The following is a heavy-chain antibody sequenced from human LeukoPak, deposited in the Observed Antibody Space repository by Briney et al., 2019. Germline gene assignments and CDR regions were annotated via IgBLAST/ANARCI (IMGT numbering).Heavy chain of an antibody. Sequence: SSETLSLTCTVSGGSISSSSYYWGWIRQTPGKGLEWIGSIYYSGSTYYTPSLKSRVTISVDTSKNQFSLKVSSVTAADTAVYYCARVSTTYYYGSGSYSHFDYWGQGTLVTVSS. J-gene: IGHJ4*02. V-gene: IGHV4-39*07. CDR3: ARVSTTYYYGSGSYSHFDY. CDR2: IYYSGST. CDR1: GGSISSSSYY. D-gene: IGHD3-10*01.